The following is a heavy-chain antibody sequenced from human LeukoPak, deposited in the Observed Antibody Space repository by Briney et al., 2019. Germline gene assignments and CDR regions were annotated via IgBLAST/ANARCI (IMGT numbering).Heavy chain of an antibody. Sequence: ASVKVSCKVSGYTLTELSMHWVRQAPGKGLEWMGGFDPEDGETIYAQKFQGRVTMTEDTSTATAYVELSSLRSEDTAVYYCATKGEQQLAYYYYGMDVWGQGTTVTVSS. CDR3: ATKGEQQLAYYYYGMDV. CDR1: GYTLTELS. J-gene: IGHJ6*02. CDR2: FDPEDGET. D-gene: IGHD6-13*01. V-gene: IGHV1-24*01.